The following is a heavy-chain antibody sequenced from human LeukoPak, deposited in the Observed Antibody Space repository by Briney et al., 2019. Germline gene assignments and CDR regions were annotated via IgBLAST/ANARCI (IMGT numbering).Heavy chain of an antibody. Sequence: GASVKVSCTASGGTFSSYAISWVRQAPGQGLEWMGWINPNSGGTNYAQKFQGRVTMTRDTSIATAYMELSRLRSDDTAVYYCARDQGEMATIPDYWGQGTLVTVSS. V-gene: IGHV1-2*02. CDR3: ARDQGEMATIPDY. J-gene: IGHJ4*02. CDR2: INPNSGGT. D-gene: IGHD5-24*01. CDR1: GGTFSSYA.